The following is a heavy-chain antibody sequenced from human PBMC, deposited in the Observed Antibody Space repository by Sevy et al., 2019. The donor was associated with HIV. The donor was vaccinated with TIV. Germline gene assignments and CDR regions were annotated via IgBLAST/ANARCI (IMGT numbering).Heavy chain of an antibody. D-gene: IGHD4-17*01. J-gene: IGHJ4*02. CDR1: GFSFSNYE. V-gene: IGHV3-48*03. Sequence: GGSLRVSCAASGFSFSNYEMNWVRQAPGKGLEWISYISSSGSRIYYADSVRGRFIISRDNAKNSLYLQMSSLRAEDTAVYYCARDLPPSATTVAHFDFWGQGTLVTVSS. CDR3: ARDLPPSATTVAHFDF. CDR2: ISSSGSRI.